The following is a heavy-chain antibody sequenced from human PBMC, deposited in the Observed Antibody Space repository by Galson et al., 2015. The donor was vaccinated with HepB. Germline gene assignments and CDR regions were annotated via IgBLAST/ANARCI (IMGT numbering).Heavy chain of an antibody. Sequence: SLRHSCAVSGFTFSSSSMNWVRQAPGKGLEWVSYISSSSSTIYYADSVKGRFTISRDNAKNSLYLQMNSLRDEDTAVYYCARDADNTIFGVVITHYYYYMDVWGKGTTVTVSS. CDR3: ARDADNTIFGVVITHYYYYMDV. J-gene: IGHJ6*03. V-gene: IGHV3-48*02. D-gene: IGHD3-3*01. CDR2: ISSSSSTI. CDR1: GFTFSSSS.